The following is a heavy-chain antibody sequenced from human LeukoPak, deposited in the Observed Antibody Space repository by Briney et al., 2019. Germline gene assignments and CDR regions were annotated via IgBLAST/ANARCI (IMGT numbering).Heavy chain of an antibody. D-gene: IGHD2-15*01. CDR3: ARGDMMVVD. Sequence: ASVTVSCTASGYTFTGYYMHWVRQAPGQGLEWMGRINPNSGGTNYAQKFQGRVTMTRDTSISAVYMELSRLRSDDTAVYFCARGDMMVVDWGQGTLVTVSS. CDR1: GYTFTGYY. CDR2: INPNSGGT. V-gene: IGHV1-2*06. J-gene: IGHJ4*02.